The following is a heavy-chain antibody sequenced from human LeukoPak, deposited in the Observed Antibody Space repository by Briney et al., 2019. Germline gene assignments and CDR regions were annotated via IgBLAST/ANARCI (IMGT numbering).Heavy chain of an antibody. Sequence: GGSLRLSCAASGFTFSSYWMHWVRQAPGKGLVWVSRINSDGSSTSYADSVKGRFTISRDNAKNSLYLQMNSLRAEDTAVYYCARGDDDVWSGYYLYYYYYGMDVWGQGTTVTVSS. CDR2: INSDGSST. CDR1: GFTFSSYW. CDR3: ARGDDDVWSGYYLYYYYYGMDV. V-gene: IGHV3-74*01. D-gene: IGHD3-3*01. J-gene: IGHJ6*02.